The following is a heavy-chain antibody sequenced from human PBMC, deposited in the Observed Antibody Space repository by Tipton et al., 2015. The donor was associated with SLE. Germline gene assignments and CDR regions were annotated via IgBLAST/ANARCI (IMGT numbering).Heavy chain of an antibody. D-gene: IGHD1-26*01. Sequence: TLSLTCTVSGGSISSYYWSWIRQPPGKGLEWIGEINHSGSTNYNPSLKSRVTISVDTSKNQFSLKLSSVTAADTAVYYCAREGVGASPLHWGQGTLVTVSS. CDR3: AREGVGASPLH. J-gene: IGHJ4*02. V-gene: IGHV4-34*01. CDR1: GGSISSYY. CDR2: INHSGST.